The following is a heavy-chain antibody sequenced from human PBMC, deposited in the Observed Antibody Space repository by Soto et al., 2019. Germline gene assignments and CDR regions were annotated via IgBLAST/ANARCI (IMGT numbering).Heavy chain of an antibody. J-gene: IGHJ6*03. V-gene: IGHV3-23*01. Sequence: GGSLRLSWAASGFTFSSHAMSWVRQAPGKGLEWVSAISGSGGSTYYADSVKGRFTISRDNSKNTLYLQMNSLRAEDTAVYYCAKTDGSGNTYYYYYMDVWGKGTTVTVSS. CDR1: GFTFSSHA. CDR2: ISGSGGST. CDR3: AKTDGSGNTYYYYYMDV. D-gene: IGHD3-10*01.